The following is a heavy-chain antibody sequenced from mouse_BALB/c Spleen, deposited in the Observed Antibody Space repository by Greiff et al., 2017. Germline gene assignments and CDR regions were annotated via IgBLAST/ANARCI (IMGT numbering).Heavy chain of an antibody. Sequence: EVKLQESGTVLARPGASVKMSCKASGYSFTSYWMHWVKQRPGQGLEWIGAIYPGNSDTSYNQKFKGKAKLTAVTSASTAYMELSSLTNEDSAVYYCTEAYGSSYDFDYWGQGTTLTVSS. CDR2: IYPGNSDT. J-gene: IGHJ2*01. D-gene: IGHD1-1*01. CDR1: GYSFTSYW. CDR3: TEAYGSSYDFDY. V-gene: IGHV1-5*01.